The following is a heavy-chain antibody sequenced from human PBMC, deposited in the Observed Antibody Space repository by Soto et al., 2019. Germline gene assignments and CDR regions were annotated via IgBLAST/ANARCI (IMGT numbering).Heavy chain of an antibody. CDR1: GGSFSGYY. CDR2: INHSGSP. CDR3: ARGRLDLWSGYYRLFDY. J-gene: IGHJ4*02. V-gene: IGHV4-34*01. Sequence: SETLSPTCAVYGGSFSGYYWSWIRQPPGKGLGWVGEINHSGSPNYNPCLKSRVTISVDTSKIQSSLKLSSVTAADTAVYYCARGRLDLWSGYYRLFDYWGQGTLVTVSS. D-gene: IGHD3-3*01.